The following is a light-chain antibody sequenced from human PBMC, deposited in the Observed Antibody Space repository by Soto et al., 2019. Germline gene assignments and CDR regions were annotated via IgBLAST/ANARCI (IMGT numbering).Light chain of an antibody. CDR1: NSNLGQYY. CDR2: DNN. V-gene: IGLV1-51*01. J-gene: IGLJ1*01. CDR3: ETWDGGLNPGGV. Sequence: QSVLTQPPSVSAAPGQRVTISCSGSNSNLGQYYVSWYQQVPGTAPRLLIYDNNQRPSGIPDRFSGSKSGTSATLGIAGLQTGDEADYYCETWDGGLNPGGVFGTGTKLTVL.